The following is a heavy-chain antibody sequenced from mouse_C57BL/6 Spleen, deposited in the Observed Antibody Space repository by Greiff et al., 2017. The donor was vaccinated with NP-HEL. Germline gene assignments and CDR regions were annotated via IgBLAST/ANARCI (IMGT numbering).Heavy chain of an antibody. J-gene: IGHJ4*01. D-gene: IGHD4-1*01. Sequence: EVKLQESGPGLVKPSQSLSLTCSVTGYSITSGYYWNWIRQFPGNKLEWMGYISYDGSNNYNPSLKNRISITRDTSKNQFFLKLNSVTTEDTATYYWASLGPRYAMDYWGQGTSVTVSS. V-gene: IGHV3-6*01. CDR1: GYSITSGYY. CDR2: ISYDGSN. CDR3: ASLGPRYAMDY.